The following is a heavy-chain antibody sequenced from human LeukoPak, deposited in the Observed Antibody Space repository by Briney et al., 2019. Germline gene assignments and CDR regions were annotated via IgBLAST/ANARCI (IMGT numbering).Heavy chain of an antibody. Sequence: PGGSLRPFGAASWFTVSSKYMRWVRQARGKGLEWVSVIYRGGSKYYPDSVKGRFTISRNNSKNTLYLQMNSLRAEDTAVYYCARYSGYDSTFDYWGQGTLVTVSS. CDR3: ARYSGYDSTFDY. CDR1: WFTVSSKY. V-gene: IGHV3-53*01. CDR2: IYRGGSK. D-gene: IGHD5-12*01. J-gene: IGHJ4*02.